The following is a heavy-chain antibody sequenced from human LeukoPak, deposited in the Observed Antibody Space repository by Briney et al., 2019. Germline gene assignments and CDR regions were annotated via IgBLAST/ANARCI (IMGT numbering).Heavy chain of an antibody. V-gene: IGHV4-34*01. CDR2: INHSGST. J-gene: IGHJ5*02. Sequence: SETLSLTCAVYGGSFSGYYWSWIRQPPGKGLEWIGEINHSGSTNYNPSLKGRVTISVDTSKNQFSLKLSSVTAADTAVYYCAREEGGYCSSTSCPFDPWGQGTLVTVSS. D-gene: IGHD2-2*01. CDR3: AREEGGYCSSTSCPFDP. CDR1: GGSFSGYY.